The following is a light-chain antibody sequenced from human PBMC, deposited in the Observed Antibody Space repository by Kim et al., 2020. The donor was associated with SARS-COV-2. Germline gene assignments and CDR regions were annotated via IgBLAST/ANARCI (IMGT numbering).Light chain of an antibody. CDR1: QSVSSSY. CDR3: QQYGSSPLT. J-gene: IGKJ4*01. Sequence: SPGERAILSCRASQSVSSSYLAWYQQKPGQAPRLLIYGASSRATGIPDRFSGSGSGTDFTLTISRLEPEDFAVYYCQQYGSSPLTFGGGTKVEIK. CDR2: GAS. V-gene: IGKV3-20*01.